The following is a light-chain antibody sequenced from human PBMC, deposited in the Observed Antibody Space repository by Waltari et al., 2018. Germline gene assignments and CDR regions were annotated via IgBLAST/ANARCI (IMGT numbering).Light chain of an antibody. CDR1: RRYVGNANR. V-gene: IGLV2-18*02. J-gene: IGLJ2*01. CDR3: SSYTSSTTFV. CDR2: EVN. Sequence: QSALTQPPSVSGSPGQSVPISCTRTRRYVGNANRVPRYQQPPGTAPKVVIYEVNNRPSGVPDRFSGSKSGNTAYLTISGLQAEDEADYYCSSYTSSTTFVFGGGTKLAVL.